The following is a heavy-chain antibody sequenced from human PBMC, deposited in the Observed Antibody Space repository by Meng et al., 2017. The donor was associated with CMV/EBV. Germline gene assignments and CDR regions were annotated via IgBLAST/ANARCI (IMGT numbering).Heavy chain of an antibody. Sequence: GGSLRLSCAASGFTFSSDSMNWVRQAPGKGLEWVSYISSSSSTIYYADSVKGRFTISRDNAKNSLYLQMNSLRAEDTAVYYCARGIERFLEWFHYGMDVWGQGTTVTVSS. CDR2: ISSSSSTI. D-gene: IGHD3-3*01. CDR3: ARGIERFLEWFHYGMDV. CDR1: GFTFSSDS. V-gene: IGHV3-48*04. J-gene: IGHJ6*02.